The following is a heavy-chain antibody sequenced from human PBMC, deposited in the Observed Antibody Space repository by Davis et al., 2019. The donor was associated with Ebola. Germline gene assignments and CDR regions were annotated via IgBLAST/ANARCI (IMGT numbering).Heavy chain of an antibody. CDR3: ARDNWNDENFDY. CDR2: ISAYNGNT. CDR1: GYTFTGYY. D-gene: IGHD1-20*01. V-gene: IGHV1-18*04. Sequence: ASVNVSCKASGYTFTGYYMHWVRQAPGQGLEWMGWISAYNGNTNQARKFQCRVTMTTDTSTSTAYMELRSLRSDDTAVYYCARDNWNDENFDYWGQGTLVTVSS. J-gene: IGHJ4*02.